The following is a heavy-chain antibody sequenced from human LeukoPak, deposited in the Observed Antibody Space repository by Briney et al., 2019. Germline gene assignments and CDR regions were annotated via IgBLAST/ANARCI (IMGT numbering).Heavy chain of an antibody. J-gene: IGHJ3*02. D-gene: IGHD1-26*01. CDR2: IYSGGNT. V-gene: IGHV3-53*05. CDR1: GFTFSSYA. Sequence: GGSLRLSCAASGFTFSSYAMHWVRQAPGKGLEWVSFIYSGGNTYYADSVKGRFTISRDNSKNTVHLQMNSLRAEDTALYYCAKDRSGSYYAFDNWGQGTMVTVSS. CDR3: AKDRSGSYYAFDN.